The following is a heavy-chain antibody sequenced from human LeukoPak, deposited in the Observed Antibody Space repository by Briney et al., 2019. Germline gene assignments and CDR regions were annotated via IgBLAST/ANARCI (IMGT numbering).Heavy chain of an antibody. CDR1: GYTLTELS. Sequence: GASVKVSCKVSGYTLTELSMHWVRQAPGKGPEWMGGFDPEDGETIYAQKFQGRVTMTEDTSTDTAYMELSSLRSEDTAVYYCATVPYTIFGVAKTFDYWGQGTLVTVSS. CDR2: FDPEDGET. V-gene: IGHV1-24*01. J-gene: IGHJ4*02. D-gene: IGHD3-3*01. CDR3: ATVPYTIFGVAKTFDY.